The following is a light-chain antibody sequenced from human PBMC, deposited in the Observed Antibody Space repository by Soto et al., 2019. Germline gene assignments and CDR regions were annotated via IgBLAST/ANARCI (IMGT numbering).Light chain of an antibody. CDR2: NTN. Sequence: QSALTQPPSASGTPGQRVTISCSGSSSNIGTNTVKWYQQLPGSAPQLLLYNTNQRPSGVPGRFSGSKSGTSASLAISGLQSEDEADYYCAAWDGSLNVVLFGGWTKLTVL. V-gene: IGLV1-44*01. CDR1: SSNIGTNT. CDR3: AAWDGSLNVVL. J-gene: IGLJ2*01.